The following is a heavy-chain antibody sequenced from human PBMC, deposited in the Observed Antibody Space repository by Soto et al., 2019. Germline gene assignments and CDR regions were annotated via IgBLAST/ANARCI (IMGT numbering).Heavy chain of an antibody. Sequence: QVQLVQSGAEVKKPGASVKVSCKASGYTFTSYAMHWVRQAPGQRLEWMGWINAGNGNTKYSQKFQGRVTITRDTSASTAYMELSSLRSEDTAVYYCARDDGLWFGTYYYYYGMDVWGQGTTVTVSS. CDR3: ARDDGLWFGTYYYYYGMDV. CDR1: GYTFTSYA. CDR2: INAGNGNT. J-gene: IGHJ6*02. V-gene: IGHV1-3*01. D-gene: IGHD3-10*01.